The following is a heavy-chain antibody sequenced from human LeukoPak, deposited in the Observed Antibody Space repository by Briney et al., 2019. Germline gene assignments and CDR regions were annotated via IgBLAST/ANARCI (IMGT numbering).Heavy chain of an antibody. D-gene: IGHD3-22*01. CDR2: ISAYNGHK. V-gene: IGHV1-18*01. CDR1: GYTFANYG. CDR3: ATQLGYHDSSGYDFDH. Sequence: PGESLKISCKGSGYTFANYGISWVRQAPGQGLEWMGWISAYNGHKKYAQNLQDRVTMTTDTSTSTGYMELRSLTSDDTAVYYCATQLGYHDSSGYDFDHWGQGTLVTVSS. J-gene: IGHJ4*02.